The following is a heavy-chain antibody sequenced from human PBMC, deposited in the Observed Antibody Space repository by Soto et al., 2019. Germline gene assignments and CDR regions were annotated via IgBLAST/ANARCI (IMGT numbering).Heavy chain of an antibody. D-gene: IGHD3-22*01. CDR2: IRSKANNFAT. CDR1: GFTFSDSA. Sequence: SLRLSCAASGFTFSDSAMHWVRQASGKGLEWLGRIRSKANNFATAYAASVKGRFTISRDDAKNTVYLQMNSLNSEDTAVYYCTRRSEYDSGGYYYAYDYWGQGTRVTVSS. J-gene: IGHJ4*02. V-gene: IGHV3-73*01. CDR3: TRRSEYDSGGYYYAYDY.